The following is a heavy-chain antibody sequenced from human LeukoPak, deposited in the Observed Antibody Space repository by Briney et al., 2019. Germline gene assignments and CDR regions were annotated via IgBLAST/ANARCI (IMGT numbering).Heavy chain of an antibody. CDR2: INPSRGST. CDR1: GYIFSMFW. V-gene: IGHV1-46*01. J-gene: IGHJ6*03. Sequence: ASVKVSCKTSGYIFSMFWMHWVRQAPGQGLEWMGIINPSRGSTAYAQKFQGRVSMTGDVTTSTVNMELSGLTSDDTGIYFCARDVSARGAGVVGPGLLPLMNYFGFYMDVWGKGTSVAVSS. D-gene: IGHD2-21*01. CDR3: ARDVSARGAGVVGPGLLPLMNYFGFYMDV.